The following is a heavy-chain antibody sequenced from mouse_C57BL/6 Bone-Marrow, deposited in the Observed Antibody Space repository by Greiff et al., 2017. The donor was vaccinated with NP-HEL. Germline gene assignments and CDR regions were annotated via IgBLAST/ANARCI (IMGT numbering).Heavy chain of an antibody. Sequence: QVHVKQSGPGLVQPSQSLSITCTVSGFSLTSYGVHWVRQSPGKGLEWLGVIWSGGSTDYNAAFISRLSISKDNYKSQVFFKMNSLQADDTAIYYCARPPIYYDFAWFAYWGQGTLVTVSA. J-gene: IGHJ3*01. V-gene: IGHV2-2*01. CDR3: ARPPIYYDFAWFAY. D-gene: IGHD2-4*01. CDR1: GFSLTSYG. CDR2: IWSGGST.